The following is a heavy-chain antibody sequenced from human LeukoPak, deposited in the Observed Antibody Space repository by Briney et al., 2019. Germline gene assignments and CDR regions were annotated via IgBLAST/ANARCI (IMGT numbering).Heavy chain of an antibody. J-gene: IGHJ5*02. V-gene: IGHV1-69*04. D-gene: IGHD3-9*01. Sequence: ASVKVSCKASGYTFTSYGISWVRQAPGQGLEWMGRIIPILGIANYAQKFQGRVTITADKSTSTAYMELSSLRSEDTAVYYCARVTAGSISNWFDPWGQGTLVTVSS. CDR3: ARVTAGSISNWFDP. CDR1: GYTFTSYG. CDR2: IIPILGIA.